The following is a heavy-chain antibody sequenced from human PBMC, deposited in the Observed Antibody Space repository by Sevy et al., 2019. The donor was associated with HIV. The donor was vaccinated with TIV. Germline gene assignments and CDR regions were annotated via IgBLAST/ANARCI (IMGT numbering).Heavy chain of an antibody. Sequence: GGSLRLSCAASGFTFNKFAMSWVRQAPGKGLEWVSGISRKSLGTYYADPVKGRFSISRDDSKNMLYLQMSSLRGDDTAVYYCAKEGNNSPDKFDSWGQGTLVTVSS. J-gene: IGHJ4*02. V-gene: IGHV3-23*01. D-gene: IGHD1-1*01. CDR1: GFTFNKFA. CDR3: AKEGNNSPDKFDS. CDR2: ISRKSLGT.